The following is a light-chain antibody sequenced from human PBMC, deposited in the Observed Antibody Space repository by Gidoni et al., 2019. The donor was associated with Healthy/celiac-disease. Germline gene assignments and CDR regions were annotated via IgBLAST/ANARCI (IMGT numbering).Light chain of an antibody. CDR1: SLRRYY. CDR3: NSRDSSGNHVV. Sequence: SSELTQDPAVSVALGQTVRITCQGDSLRRYYASWYQQKPGQAHVLVIYGKNNRRSGIPDRFSGSSSGNTASLTITGAQAEDEADYYCNSRDSSGNHVVFGGGTKLTVL. CDR2: GKN. V-gene: IGLV3-19*01. J-gene: IGLJ2*01.